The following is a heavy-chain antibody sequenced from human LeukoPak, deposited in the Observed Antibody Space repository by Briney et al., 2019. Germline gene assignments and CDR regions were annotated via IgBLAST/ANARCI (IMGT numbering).Heavy chain of an antibody. D-gene: IGHD5-18*01. J-gene: IGHJ6*02. CDR2: INSDGSST. CDR3: ARGGYSYGYVGMDV. CDR1: GFNSEDHA. V-gene: IGHV3-74*01. Sequence: GGSLRLSCVVAGFNSEDHAMHWVRQAPGKGLVWVSRINSDGSSTSYADSVKGRFTISRDNAKNTLYLQMNSLRAEDTAVYYCARGGYSYGYVGMDVWGQGTTVTVSS.